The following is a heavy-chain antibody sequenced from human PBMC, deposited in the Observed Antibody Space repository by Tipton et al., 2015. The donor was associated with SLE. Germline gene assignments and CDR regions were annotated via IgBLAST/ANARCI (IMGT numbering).Heavy chain of an antibody. CDR1: GGSISGHSYY. J-gene: IGHJ4*02. D-gene: IGHD2-2*01. Sequence: LRLSCTVSGGSISGHSYYWGWIRQPPGKGLEWIGSISYSGVTYYNPSLKSRVTISVDTSNNRFSLRLNSVTAADTAVYYCARIYGTSVFFDYWGQGTLVAVSS. CDR2: ISYSGVT. V-gene: IGHV4-39*07. CDR3: ARIYGTSVFFDY.